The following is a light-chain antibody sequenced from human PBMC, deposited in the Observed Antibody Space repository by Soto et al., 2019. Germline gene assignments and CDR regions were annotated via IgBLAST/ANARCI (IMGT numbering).Light chain of an antibody. Sequence: QAVVTQEPSLTVSPGGTVTLTCASSAGAFTSAYYPNWFQQIPGQAPRALIYSTNNKHPWTPARFSGSLLGGKAALTLSGAQPEDEADYYCLLYYGGAQVLFGGGTQVTVL. J-gene: IGLJ2*01. V-gene: IGLV7-43*01. CDR1: AGAFTSAYY. CDR3: LLYYGGAQVL. CDR2: STN.